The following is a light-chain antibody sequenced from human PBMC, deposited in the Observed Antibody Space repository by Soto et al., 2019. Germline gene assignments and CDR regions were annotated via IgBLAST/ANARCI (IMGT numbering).Light chain of an antibody. CDR2: GAS. CDR1: QSVSSSY. V-gene: IGKV3-20*01. J-gene: IGKJ1*01. CDR3: QQYVSSPPWT. Sequence: EIVLTQSPGTLSLSPGERATLSCRASQSVSSSYLAWYQQKPGQAPRLLIYGASSRATGIPDRFSGSGSGTDFTLTISRLEPEDVAVYYCQQYVSSPPWTFGQGTKVEIK.